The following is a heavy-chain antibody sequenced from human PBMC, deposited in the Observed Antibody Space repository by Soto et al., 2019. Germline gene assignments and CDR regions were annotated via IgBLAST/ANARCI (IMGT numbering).Heavy chain of an antibody. CDR1: GFTFKNFW. V-gene: IGHV3-74*01. J-gene: IGHJ3*02. CDR3: ATGGFDHAFDI. CDR2: VDSDGSDT. D-gene: IGHD3-9*01. Sequence: EVQLVESGGDLVQPGGSLRLSCAVSGFTFKNFWMHWVRQAPGKGLVWVSRVDSDGSDTIYADSVKGRFTVSRDNAKNTLFLQLTTLRAYDTAVSYCATGGFDHAFDIWGQGTMVTVAS.